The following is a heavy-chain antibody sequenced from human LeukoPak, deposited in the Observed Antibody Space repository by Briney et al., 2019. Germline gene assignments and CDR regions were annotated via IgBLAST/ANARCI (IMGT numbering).Heavy chain of an antibody. CDR3: ARDRGYSYGYSIDY. CDR1: GFTVSNNY. D-gene: IGHD5-18*01. Sequence: GGSLRLSCAASGFTVSNNYMSWVRQAPGKGLEWVSVIYSGGSTYYADSVKGRFTISRDNSKNTLYLQMNSLRAEDTAVYYCARDRGYSYGYSIDYWGQGTLVTVSS. CDR2: IYSGGST. V-gene: IGHV3-66*01. J-gene: IGHJ4*02.